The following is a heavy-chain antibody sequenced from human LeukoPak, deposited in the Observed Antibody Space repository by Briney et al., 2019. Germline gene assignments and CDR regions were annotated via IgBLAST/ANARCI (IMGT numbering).Heavy chain of an antibody. J-gene: IGHJ6*03. V-gene: IGHV3-30*02. CDR3: AKDGGLHLYYYYNYMDI. Sequence: PGGSLRLSCAASGFTFNSYGMHWVRQAPGKRLEWVAFIRYDGSYEYYADSVKGRFTISRDNSKTTLYLQMNSLRSEDTAVYYCAKDGGLHLYYYYNYMDIWGKGTTVTVSS. CDR1: GFTFNSYG. D-gene: IGHD5-24*01. CDR2: IRYDGSYE.